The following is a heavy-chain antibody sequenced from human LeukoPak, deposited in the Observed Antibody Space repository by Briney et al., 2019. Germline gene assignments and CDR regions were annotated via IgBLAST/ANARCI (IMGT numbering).Heavy chain of an antibody. CDR1: GGSINSGSYS. J-gene: IGHJ3*02. CDR3: ARADIGNVVAFDI. CDR2: IHISGST. V-gene: IGHV4-61*02. Sequence: PSQTLSLTCTVSGGSINSGSYSWTWIRQPAGKGLEWIGRIHISGSTDYTPSLKSRVTISVDTSKNQFSLKLSSVTAADTAVYYCARADIGNVVAFDIWGQGTMVTVSS. D-gene: IGHD3-9*01.